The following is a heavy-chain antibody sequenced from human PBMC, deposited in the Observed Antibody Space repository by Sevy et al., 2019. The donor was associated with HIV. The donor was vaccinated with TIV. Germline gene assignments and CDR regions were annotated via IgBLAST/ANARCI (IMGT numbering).Heavy chain of an antibody. CDR3: ARTGRFLEWLPLPDY. CDR1: GFTFSSYS. V-gene: IGHV3-48*02. CDR2: ISSSSSTI. Sequence: GGSLRLSCASSGFTFSSYSMNWVRQAPGKGLEWVSYISSSSSTIYYADSVKGRFTISRDNAKNSLYLQMNSLRDEDTAVYYCARTGRFLEWLPLPDYWGQGTLVTVSS. D-gene: IGHD3-3*01. J-gene: IGHJ4*02.